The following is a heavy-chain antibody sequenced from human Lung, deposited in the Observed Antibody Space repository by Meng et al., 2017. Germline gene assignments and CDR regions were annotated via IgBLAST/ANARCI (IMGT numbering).Heavy chain of an antibody. V-gene: IGHV1-18*01. CDR1: ADTFANYA. D-gene: IGHD2-8*02. J-gene: IGHJ4*02. CDR3: ATARFSFLLGFDY. CDR2: ISTHNGNT. Sequence: QVQLVQSGAEIKKPGASVKASCKASADTFANYAISWVRQAPGLGLEWMGRISTHNGNTNYALKLQGRVTVTTDTSTSTAYMELRNLRSDDTAIYYCATARFSFLLGFDYWGQGTLVTVSS.